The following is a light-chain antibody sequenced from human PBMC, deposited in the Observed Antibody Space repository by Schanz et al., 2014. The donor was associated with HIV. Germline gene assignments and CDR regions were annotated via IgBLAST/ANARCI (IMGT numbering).Light chain of an antibody. CDR2: DVN. CDR1: SSDVGVYNY. Sequence: QSALTQPASVSGSPGQSITISCTGTSSDVGVYNYVSWYQQHPGKAPKLMIYDVNNRPSGVSNRFSGSKSGNTASLTISGLQAEDEADYYCSSYTSSSTVLFGGGTKLTVL. J-gene: IGLJ2*01. CDR3: SSYTSSSTVL. V-gene: IGLV2-14*03.